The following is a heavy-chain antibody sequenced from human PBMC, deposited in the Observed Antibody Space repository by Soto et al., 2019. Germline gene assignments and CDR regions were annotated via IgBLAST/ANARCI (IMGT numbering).Heavy chain of an antibody. CDR2: IKSDGSGT. Sequence: EVQLVESGGGLVQPGGSLTLSCAASGFTFSSYWMHWVRQAPGKGLAWVSRIKSDGSGTIYADSVKGRLIISRDNAKNTLYLQMNSLRAEDTAVYYCVRGDGDYYDGNGYLGRHWGQGTLVTVSS. V-gene: IGHV3-74*01. J-gene: IGHJ4*02. CDR1: GFTFSSYW. D-gene: IGHD3-22*01. CDR3: VRGDGDYYDGNGYLGRH.